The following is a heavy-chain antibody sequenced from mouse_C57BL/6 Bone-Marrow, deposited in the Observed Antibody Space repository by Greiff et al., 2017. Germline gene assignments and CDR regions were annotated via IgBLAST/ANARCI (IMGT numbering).Heavy chain of an antibody. Sequence: EVMLVESGEGLVKPGGSLKLSCAASGFTFSSYAMSWVRPTPEKRLEWVAYISSGGDYIYYADTVKGRFTISRDNARNTLYLQMSSLKSEDTAMYYCTREGLRRIYYAMDYWGQGTSVTVSS. CDR1: GFTFSSYA. CDR2: ISSGGDYI. V-gene: IGHV5-9-1*02. J-gene: IGHJ4*01. CDR3: TREGLRRIYYAMDY. D-gene: IGHD2-4*01.